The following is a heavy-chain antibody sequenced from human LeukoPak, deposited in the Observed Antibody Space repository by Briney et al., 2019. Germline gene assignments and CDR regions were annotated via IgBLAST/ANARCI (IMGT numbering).Heavy chain of an antibody. Sequence: SGPTLVNPTQTLTLTCTFSGFSPSTSGMRVSWIRQPPGKALEWLARIDWDDDKFYSTSLKTRLTISKDTSKNQVVLTMTNMDPVDTATYYCARSYYYGSGSYVYYYGMDVWGKGTTVTVSS. V-gene: IGHV2-70*04. J-gene: IGHJ6*04. CDR2: IDWDDDK. CDR3: ARSYYYGSGSYVYYYGMDV. D-gene: IGHD3-10*01. CDR1: GFSPSTSGMR.